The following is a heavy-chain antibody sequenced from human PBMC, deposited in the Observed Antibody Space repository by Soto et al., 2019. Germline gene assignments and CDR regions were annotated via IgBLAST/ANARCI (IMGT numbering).Heavy chain of an antibody. CDR3: ARETYYYDSSGTNYYYYGMDV. CDR2: ISSSSSTI. CDR1: GFTFSSYS. Sequence: EVQLVESGGGLVQPGGSLRLSCAASGFTFSSYSMNWVRQAPGKGLEWVSYISSSSSTIYYADSVKGRFTISRDNAKNSLYLQMNSLRDEDTAVYYCARETYYYDSSGTNYYYYGMDVWGQGTTVTVSS. V-gene: IGHV3-48*02. J-gene: IGHJ6*02. D-gene: IGHD3-22*01.